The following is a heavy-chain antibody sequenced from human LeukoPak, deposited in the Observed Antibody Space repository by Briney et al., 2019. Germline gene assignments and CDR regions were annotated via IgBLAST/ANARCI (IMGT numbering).Heavy chain of an antibody. CDR3: ARRPTMNDSGDRNSYYYYGMDV. CDR2: IYFSGST. V-gene: IGHV4-39*01. D-gene: IGHD4-17*01. CDR1: GASISSSSYY. Sequence: SETLSLTCTVSGASISSSSYYWGWIRQPPGKGLEWIGCIYFSGSTYYNPSLKSRVTISVDTSKNQFSLKLSSVTAADTAVYYCARRPTMNDSGDRNSYYYYGMDVWGQGTTVAVSS. J-gene: IGHJ6*02.